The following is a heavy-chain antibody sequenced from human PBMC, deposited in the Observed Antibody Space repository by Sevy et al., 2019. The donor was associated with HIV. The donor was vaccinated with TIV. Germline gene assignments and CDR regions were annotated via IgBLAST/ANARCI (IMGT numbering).Heavy chain of an antibody. J-gene: IGHJ6*02. D-gene: IGHD6-6*01. CDR2: ISYDGSNK. V-gene: IGHV3-30-3*01. Sequence: GGSLRLSCAASGFTFSSYAMHWVRQAPGKGLEWVAVISYDGSNKYYADSMKGRFTISRDNSKNTLYLQMNSLRAEDTAVYYCARDLAVYSSSSRVYGMDVWGQGTTVTVSS. CDR1: GFTFSSYA. CDR3: ARDLAVYSSSSRVYGMDV.